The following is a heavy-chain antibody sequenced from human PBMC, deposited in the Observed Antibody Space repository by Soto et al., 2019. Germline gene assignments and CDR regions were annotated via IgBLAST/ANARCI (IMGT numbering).Heavy chain of an antibody. D-gene: IGHD3-22*01. CDR3: AKGRDYYDSSGYYYYYYCMDV. Sequence: GGSLRLSCAASGFTFSSYAMSWVRQAPGKGLEWVSAISGSGSSTYYADSVKGRFTISRDNSKNTLYLQMNSLRAEDTAVYYCAKGRDYYDSSGYYYYYYCMDVWGQGTTVTVSS. V-gene: IGHV3-23*01. CDR2: ISGSGSST. J-gene: IGHJ6*02. CDR1: GFTFSSYA.